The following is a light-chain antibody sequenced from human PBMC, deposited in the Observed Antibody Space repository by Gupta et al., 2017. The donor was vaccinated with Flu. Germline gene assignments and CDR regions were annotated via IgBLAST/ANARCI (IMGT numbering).Light chain of an antibody. CDR1: QSVSSY. CDR2: DAS. CDR3: QQRSNGPPLT. J-gene: IGKJ4*01. V-gene: IGKV3-11*01. Sequence: ATLSLSPGERATLSCRASQSVSSYLAWYQQKPGQAPRLLIYDASNRATGIPARFSGSGSGTDFTLTISSLEPEDFAVYYCQQRSNGPPLTFGGGTKVEIK.